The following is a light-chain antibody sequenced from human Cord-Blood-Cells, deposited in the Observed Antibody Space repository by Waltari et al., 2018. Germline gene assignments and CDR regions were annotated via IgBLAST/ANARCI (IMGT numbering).Light chain of an antibody. CDR1: QSVLYSSNNKNY. CDR2: WAS. Sequence: DIVMTQSPDSLAVSLGERATINCKSSQSVLYSSNNKNYLAWYQQKPGQPPKLLIYWASTRGSGVPDRFSGSGSGTDVTLTISSLQAEDVAVYYCQQYYSTPWTFGQGTKVEIK. V-gene: IGKV4-1*01. J-gene: IGKJ1*01. CDR3: QQYYSTPWT.